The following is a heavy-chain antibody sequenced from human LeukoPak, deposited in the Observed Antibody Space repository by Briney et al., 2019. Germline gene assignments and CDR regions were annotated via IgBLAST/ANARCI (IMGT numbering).Heavy chain of an antibody. CDR3: ARGRGYGSGSYYFDY. CDR2: ISGSGIVT. CDR1: GFTFAKFA. J-gene: IGHJ4*02. D-gene: IGHD3-10*01. Sequence: GGSLRLSCALSGFTFAKFAMSWVRQAPGKGLEWVTTISGSGIVTYYADSVKGRFTISRDNSKNTLYLQMNSLRAEDTAVYYCARGRGYGSGSYYFDYWGQGTLVTASS. V-gene: IGHV3-23*01.